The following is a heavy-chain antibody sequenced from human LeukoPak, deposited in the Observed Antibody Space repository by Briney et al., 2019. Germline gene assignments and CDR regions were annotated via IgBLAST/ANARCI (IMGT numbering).Heavy chain of an antibody. CDR3: ARERSVGAIQYNWFDP. D-gene: IGHD1-26*01. CDR1: GYTFTSYG. J-gene: IGHJ5*02. V-gene: IGHV1-18*01. Sequence: GASVNVSCKASGYTFTSYGISWVRQAPGQGLEWMGWISAYNGSTNYAQKLQGRVTMTTDTSTSTAYMELRSLRSDDTAVYYCARERSVGAIQYNWFDPWGQGTLVTVSS. CDR2: ISAYNGST.